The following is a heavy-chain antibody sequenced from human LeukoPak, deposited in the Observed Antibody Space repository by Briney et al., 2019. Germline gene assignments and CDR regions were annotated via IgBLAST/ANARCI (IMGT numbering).Heavy chain of an antibody. CDR3: GRGRYPGEPFQH. CDR1: GGSISSGGYS. D-gene: IGHD3-16*01. CDR2: IYHSGST. Sequence: PSQTLSLTCAVSGGSISSGGYSWSWIRQPPGKGLEWIGYIYHSGSTYYNPSLKSRVTISVDRSKNQFSLKLSSVTAADTAVYYCGRGRYPGEPFQHWGQGTLVTVSS. J-gene: IGHJ1*01. V-gene: IGHV4-30-2*01.